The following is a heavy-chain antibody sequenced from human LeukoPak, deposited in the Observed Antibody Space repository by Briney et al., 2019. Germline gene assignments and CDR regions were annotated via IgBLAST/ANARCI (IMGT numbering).Heavy chain of an antibody. D-gene: IGHD3-22*01. CDR1: GFTFSSYG. J-gene: IGHJ4*02. V-gene: IGHV3-30*18. CDR2: ISYDGSNK. CDR3: AKEAENYYDSSGYYGY. Sequence: GGSLRLSCAASGFTFSSYGMHWVRQAPGKGLKWVAVISYDGSNKYYADSVKGRFTISRDNSKNTLYLQMNSLRAEDTAVYYCAKEAENYYDSSGYYGYWGQGTLVTVSP.